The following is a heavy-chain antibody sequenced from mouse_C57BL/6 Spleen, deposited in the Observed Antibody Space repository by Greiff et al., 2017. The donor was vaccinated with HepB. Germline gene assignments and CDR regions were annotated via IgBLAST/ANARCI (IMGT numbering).Heavy chain of an antibody. J-gene: IGHJ4*01. D-gene: IGHD2-1*01. V-gene: IGHV1-61*01. CDR2: IYPSDSET. CDR1: GYTFTSYW. Sequence: QVQLQQPGAELVRPGSSVKLSCKASGYTFTSYWMDWVKQRPGQGLEWIGNIYPSDSETHYNQKFKDKATLTVDKSSSTAYMQLSSLTSEDSAVYYCARHLYGNYEGDYYYYDMDYWGQGTSVTVSS. CDR3: ARHLYGNYEGDYYYYDMDY.